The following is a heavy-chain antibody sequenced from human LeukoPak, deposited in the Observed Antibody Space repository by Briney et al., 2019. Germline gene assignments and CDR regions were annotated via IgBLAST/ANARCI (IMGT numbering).Heavy chain of an antibody. CDR1: GYTFTSYD. CDR3: ASGTGYSSGWYLENYDYYGMDV. V-gene: IGHV1-8*01. CDR2: MNPNSGNT. D-gene: IGHD6-19*01. J-gene: IGHJ6*02. Sequence: ASVKVSCKASGYTFTSYDINWVRQATGQGLEWMGWMNPNSGNTGYAQKFQGRVTMTRNTSISTAYMELSSLRSEDTAVYYCASGTGYSSGWYLENYDYYGMDVWGQGTTVTVSS.